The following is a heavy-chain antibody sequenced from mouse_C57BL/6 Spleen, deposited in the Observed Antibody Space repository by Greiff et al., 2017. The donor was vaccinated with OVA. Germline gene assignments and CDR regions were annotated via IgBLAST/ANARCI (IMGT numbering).Heavy chain of an antibody. CDR2: ISSGGDYI. Sequence: EVNVVESGEGLVKPGGSLKLSCAASGFTFSSYAMSWVRQTPEKRLEWVAYISSGGDYIYYADTVKGRFTISRDNARNTLYLQMSSLKSEDTAMYYCTRDKKGYYFDYWGQGTTLTVSS. J-gene: IGHJ2*01. CDR3: TRDKKGYYFDY. CDR1: GFTFSSYA. V-gene: IGHV5-9-1*02.